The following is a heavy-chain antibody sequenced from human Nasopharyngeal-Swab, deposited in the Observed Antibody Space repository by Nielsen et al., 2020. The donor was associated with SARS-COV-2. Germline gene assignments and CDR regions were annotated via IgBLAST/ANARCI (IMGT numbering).Heavy chain of an antibody. J-gene: IGHJ5*02. CDR3: AKEGATGWFDP. Sequence: SGTLSPTFTASGVPITSQYWSWIRQPPGKGLEGIGYISHNSGTSYNPSLKSRVTMFMDTSKNQFSLRLRSVTAADTAVYYCAKEGATGWFDPCGQGTLVTVSS. CDR1: GVPITSQY. CDR2: ISHNSGT. V-gene: IGHV4-59*11.